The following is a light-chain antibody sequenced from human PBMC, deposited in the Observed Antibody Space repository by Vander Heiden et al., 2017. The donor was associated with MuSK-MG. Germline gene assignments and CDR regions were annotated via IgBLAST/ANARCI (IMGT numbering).Light chain of an antibody. CDR2: AAS. Sequence: DIQMTQSPSSLSASVGDRVTITCRASQSISSYLNWYQQKPGKAPKLLIYAASSLQSGVPSRFSGSGYGTDFTLTISSLQPEDFAAYYCQQNDSTPLGTFGQGTKLEIK. J-gene: IGKJ2*02. V-gene: IGKV1-39*01. CDR3: QQNDSTPLGT. CDR1: QSISSY.